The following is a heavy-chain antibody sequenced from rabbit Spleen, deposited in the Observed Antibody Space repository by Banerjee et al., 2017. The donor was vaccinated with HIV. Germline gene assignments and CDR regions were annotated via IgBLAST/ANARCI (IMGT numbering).Heavy chain of an antibody. J-gene: IGHJ4*01. CDR1: GFDFSSNA. CDR3: ARDTVGVGAFNL. Sequence: QEQLVESGGGLVQPEGSLTLTCTASGFDFSSNAMCWVRQAPGKGLEWIACIYGGSSGSTYYASWAKGRFTISKTSSTTVTLQMTSLTAADTATYFCARDTVGVGAFNLWGQGTLVTVS. CDR2: IYGGSSGST. V-gene: IGHV1S45*01. D-gene: IGHD5-1*01.